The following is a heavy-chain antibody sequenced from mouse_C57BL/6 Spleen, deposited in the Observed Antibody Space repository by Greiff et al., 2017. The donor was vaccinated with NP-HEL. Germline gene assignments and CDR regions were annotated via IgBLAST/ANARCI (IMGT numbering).Heavy chain of an antibody. Sequence: EVKLVESGGGLVQPGGSLKLSCAASGFTFSDYYMYWVRQTPEKRLEWVAYISNGGGSTYYPDTVKGRFTISRDNAKNTLYLQMSRLKSEDIAMYYCARQRNGMDYWGQGTSVTVSS. CDR3: ARQRNGMDY. CDR1: GFTFSDYY. V-gene: IGHV5-12*01. CDR2: ISNGGGST. J-gene: IGHJ4*01.